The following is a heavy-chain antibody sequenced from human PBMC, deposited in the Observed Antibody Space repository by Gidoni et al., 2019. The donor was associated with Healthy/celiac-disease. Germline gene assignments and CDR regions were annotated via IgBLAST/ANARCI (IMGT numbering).Heavy chain of an antibody. D-gene: IGHD5-12*01. V-gene: IGHV1-2*02. CDR3: ARAGEMATIARWEYNWFDP. Sequence: QVHPVQSGAEVKKPGASLKVTCKASGYTFTGCYTHWVRQAPGQGLEWMGWINPNSGGTNYAQKFQGRVTMTRDTSISTDYMELSRLRSDDTAVYYCARAGEMATIARWEYNWFDPWGQGTLVTVSS. CDR1: GYTFTGCY. CDR2: INPNSGGT. J-gene: IGHJ5*02.